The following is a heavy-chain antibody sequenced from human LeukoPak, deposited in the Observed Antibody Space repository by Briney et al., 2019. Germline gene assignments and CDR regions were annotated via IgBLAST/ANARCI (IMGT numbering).Heavy chain of an antibody. Sequence: GGSLRLSCAASGFTFSSYAISWVRQAPGKGLEWVSAISGSGGSTYYADSVKGRFTISRDNSKNTLYLQMNSLRAEDTAVYYCANGVWGWLQLLIEGFDYWGQGTLVTVSS. V-gene: IGHV3-23*01. J-gene: IGHJ4*02. CDR3: ANGVWGWLQLLIEGFDY. CDR1: GFTFSSYA. CDR2: ISGSGGST. D-gene: IGHD5-24*01.